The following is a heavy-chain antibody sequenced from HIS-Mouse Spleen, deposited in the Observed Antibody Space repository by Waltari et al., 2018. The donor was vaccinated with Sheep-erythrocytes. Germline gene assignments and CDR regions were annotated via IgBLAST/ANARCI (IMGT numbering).Heavy chain of an antibody. J-gene: IGHJ4*02. CDR1: GFTFSSYS. CDR2: ISSGSSYI. Sequence: EVQLVESGGGLVKPGGSLRLSCAASGFTFSSYSMNWVRQAPGKGVGWVSSISSGSSYISYAGSVKGRFTISRDNAKNSLYLQMNSLRAEDTAVYYCARGAKSSGETRIIDYWGQGTLVTVSS. V-gene: IGHV3-21*01. D-gene: IGHD7-27*01. CDR3: ARGAKSSGETRIIDY.